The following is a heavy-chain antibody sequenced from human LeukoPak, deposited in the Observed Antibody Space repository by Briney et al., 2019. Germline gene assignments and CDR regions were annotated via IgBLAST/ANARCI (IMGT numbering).Heavy chain of an antibody. CDR2: IIPIFGTA. CDR1: GGTFSSYA. V-gene: IGHV1-69*13. CDR3: ANTRLVRGYSYGYPPDY. J-gene: IGHJ4*02. D-gene: IGHD5-18*01. Sequence: SVKVSCKASGGTFSSYAISWVRQAPGQGLEWMGGIIPIFGTANYAQKFQGRVTITADESTSTAYMELSSLRSEDTAVYYCANTRLVRGYSYGYPPDYWGQGTLVTVSS.